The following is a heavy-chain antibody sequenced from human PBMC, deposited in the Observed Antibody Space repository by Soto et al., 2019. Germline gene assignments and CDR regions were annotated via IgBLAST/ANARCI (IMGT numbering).Heavy chain of an antibody. CDR1: GGSISSSRYY. J-gene: IGHJ5*02. Sequence: SETLSLTSTGSGGSISSSRYYWGWIRQPPGKGLEWIGSIYYSGSTYYNPSLKSRVTISVDTSKNQFSLKLSSVTAADTAVYYCARHRKGGQQPPGQPPAIQFNWFDPWGHGTLVPVS. D-gene: IGHD6-13*01. CDR3: ARHRKGGQQPPGQPPAIQFNWFDP. CDR2: IYYSGST. V-gene: IGHV4-39*01.